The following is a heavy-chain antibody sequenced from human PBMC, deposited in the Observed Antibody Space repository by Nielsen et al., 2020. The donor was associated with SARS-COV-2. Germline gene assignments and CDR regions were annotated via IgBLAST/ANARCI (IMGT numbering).Heavy chain of an antibody. V-gene: IGHV3-30-3*01. Sequence: GESLKISCAVSGFTCSKFPMHWVRQAPGKGLEWLAIISYGGDNEHYADSVKGRFTVSRDNSKDTLHLQMNSLNPEDTAVYFCARETLDHTSSFVDHWGQGTLVTVSS. D-gene: IGHD6-6*01. CDR3: ARETLDHTSSFVDH. CDR1: GFTCSKFP. CDR2: ISYGGDNE. J-gene: IGHJ5*02.